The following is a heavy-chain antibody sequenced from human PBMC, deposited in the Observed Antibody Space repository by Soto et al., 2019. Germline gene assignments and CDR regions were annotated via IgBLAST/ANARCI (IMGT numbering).Heavy chain of an antibody. CDR3: AKDHLYSSGWYGRLTFDY. CDR1: GFTFSSYA. D-gene: IGHD6-19*01. V-gene: IGHV3-23*01. CDR2: ISGSGGST. J-gene: IGHJ4*02. Sequence: GGSLRLSCAASGFTFSSYAMSWVRQAPGKGLEWVSAISGSGGSTYYADSVKGRFTISRDNSKNTLYLQMNSLRAEDTAVYYCAKDHLYSSGWYGRLTFDYWGQGTLVTVSS.